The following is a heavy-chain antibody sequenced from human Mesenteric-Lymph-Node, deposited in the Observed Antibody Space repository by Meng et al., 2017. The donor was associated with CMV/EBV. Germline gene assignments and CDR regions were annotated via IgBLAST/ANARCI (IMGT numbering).Heavy chain of an antibody. CDR2: ISSRSSYI. V-gene: IGHV3-21*01. Sequence: ETLSLTCAASGFTFNNYGIHWVRQAPGKGLEWVSSISSRSSYISYADSVKGRFTISRDNAKNSVYLQMNSLRAEDMAVYYCAREELYGMDVWGQGTTVTVSS. J-gene: IGHJ6*02. CDR1: GFTFNNYG. CDR3: AREELYGMDV. D-gene: IGHD1-7*01.